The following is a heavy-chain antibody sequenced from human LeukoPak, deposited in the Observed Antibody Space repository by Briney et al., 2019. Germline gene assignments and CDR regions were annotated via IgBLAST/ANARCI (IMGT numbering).Heavy chain of an antibody. V-gene: IGHV3-23*01. D-gene: IGHD6-19*01. CDR1: GFTFSSYA. CDR3: ANDLSVAGMLY. Sequence: GGSLRLSCAASGFTFSSYAMSWVRQAPGRGLEWVSAISGSGGSTYYADSVKGRFTISRDNSKNTLYLQMNSLRAEDTAVYYCANDLSVAGMLYWGQGTLVTVSS. CDR2: ISGSGGST. J-gene: IGHJ4*02.